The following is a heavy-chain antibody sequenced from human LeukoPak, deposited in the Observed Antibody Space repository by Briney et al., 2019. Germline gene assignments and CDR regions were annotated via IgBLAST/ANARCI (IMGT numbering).Heavy chain of an antibody. V-gene: IGHV1-2*02. CDR1: GNTFSGFY. Sequence: ASVRVSCKASGNTFSGFYIHWLRQAPGQGLEWMRWINPNGGGTEYAKRFQGRLTMTRDTSIATAYMELSSLRSDDTAVFYCVTSRRGTQPIDYWGQGTLVTVSS. CDR3: VTSRRGTQPIDY. CDR2: INPNGGGT. D-gene: IGHD1-1*01. J-gene: IGHJ4*02.